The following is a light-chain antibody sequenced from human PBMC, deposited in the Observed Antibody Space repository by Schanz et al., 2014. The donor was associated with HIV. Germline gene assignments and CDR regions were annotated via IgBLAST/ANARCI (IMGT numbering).Light chain of an antibody. V-gene: IGLV1-44*01. CDR2: SNN. CDR3: SSYTSSSTLE. Sequence: QSVLTQPPSASGTPGQRVTISCSGSSSAIGSNTVNWYHQLPGTAPKPPIYSNNQRPSGVPDRFSGSKSGTSASLAISGLQAEDEADYYCSSYTSSSTLELGGGTKLTVL. CDR1: SSAIGSNT. J-gene: IGLJ2*01.